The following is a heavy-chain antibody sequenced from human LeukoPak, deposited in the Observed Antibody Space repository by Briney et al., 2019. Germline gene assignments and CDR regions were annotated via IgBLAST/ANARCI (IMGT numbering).Heavy chain of an antibody. D-gene: IGHD3-3*01. Sequence: ASVKVSCKASGYTFTGYYMHWVRQAPGQGLEWMGWINPNSGGTNYAQKFQGRVTMTRDTSISTAYMELSRLRSDDTAVYYCARDPWYYDFWSGYYTGGYYFDYWGQGTPVTVSS. V-gene: IGHV1-2*02. CDR1: GYTFTGYY. CDR3: ARDPWYYDFWSGYYTGGYYFDY. CDR2: INPNSGGT. J-gene: IGHJ4*02.